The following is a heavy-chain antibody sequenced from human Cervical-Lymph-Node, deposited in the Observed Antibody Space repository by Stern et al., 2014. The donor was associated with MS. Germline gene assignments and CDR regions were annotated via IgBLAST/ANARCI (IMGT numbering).Heavy chain of an antibody. CDR1: GYTFTSYW. J-gene: IGHJ4*02. CDR2: IFPGGSDI. V-gene: IGHV5-51*01. CDR3: ARQRYFDY. Sequence: QLVQSGPEVKRPGESLKISCQASGYTFTSYWIGWVRQMPGKGLEWIAIIFPGGSDIRYSPSFKGRVPISADKPSSTAYLQWNNLKASDTAIYYCARQRYFDYWGQGTLVTVSS.